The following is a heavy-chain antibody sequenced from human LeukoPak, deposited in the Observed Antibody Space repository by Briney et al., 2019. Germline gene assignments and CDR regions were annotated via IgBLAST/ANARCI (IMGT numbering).Heavy chain of an antibody. D-gene: IGHD2-2*02. Sequence: VASVKVSCKASGYTFTSYGISWVRQAPGQGLEWMGWISAYNGNTNYAQKLQGRVTMTTDTSTGTAYMELRSLRSDDTAVYYCAGGYCSSTSCYTLDYWGQGTLVTVSS. CDR2: ISAYNGNT. CDR3: AGGYCSSTSCYTLDY. CDR1: GYTFTSYG. J-gene: IGHJ4*02. V-gene: IGHV1-18*01.